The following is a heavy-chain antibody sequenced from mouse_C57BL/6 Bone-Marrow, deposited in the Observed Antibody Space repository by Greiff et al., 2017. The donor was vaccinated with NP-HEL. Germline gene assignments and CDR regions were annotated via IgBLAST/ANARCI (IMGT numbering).Heavy chain of an antibody. J-gene: IGHJ1*03. CDR2: IDPSDSYT. CDR3: ASLGRWYFDV. CDR1: GYTFTSYC. V-gene: IGHV1-50*01. D-gene: IGHD4-1*01. Sequence: QVQLQQSGAELVKPGASVKLSCKASGYTFTSYCMQWVKQRPGQGLEWIGEIDPSDSYTNYNQKFKGKATLTVATSSSTAYMQLRSQTSKDSAVYYCASLGRWYFDVWGTGTTVTVSS.